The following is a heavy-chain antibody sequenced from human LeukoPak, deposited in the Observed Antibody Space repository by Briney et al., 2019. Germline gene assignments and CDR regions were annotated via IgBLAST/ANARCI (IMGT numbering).Heavy chain of an antibody. V-gene: IGHV1-18*01. CDR3: ARARLAVIGTVWLDP. CDR2: ISAYNDNT. D-gene: IGHD6-19*01. J-gene: IGHJ5*02. Sequence: ASVRVSCKTADYNFPSYSFGWVRQAPGQGLEWMGWISAYNDNTQLAQKFQDRVTMTRDTSATTAYMELRSLRSDDTAIYYCARARLAVIGTVWLDPWGQGTLVTVSS. CDR1: DYNFPSYS.